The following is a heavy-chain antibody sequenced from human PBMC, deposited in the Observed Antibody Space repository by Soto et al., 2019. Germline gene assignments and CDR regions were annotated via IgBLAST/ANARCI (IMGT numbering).Heavy chain of an antibody. D-gene: IGHD4-4*01. CDR3: ASKNTVTTYYYYYGMDV. V-gene: IGHV4-34*01. CDR1: GGSFSGYY. J-gene: IGHJ6*02. Sequence: KTSETLSLTCAVYGGSFSGYYWSWIRQPPGKGLEWIGEINHSGSTNYNPSLKSRVTISVDTSKNQFSLKLSSVTAADTAVYYCASKNTVTTYYYYYGMDVWGQGTTVTVSS. CDR2: INHSGST.